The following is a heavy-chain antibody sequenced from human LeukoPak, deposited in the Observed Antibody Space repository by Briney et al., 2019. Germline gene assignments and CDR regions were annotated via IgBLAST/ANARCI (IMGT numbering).Heavy chain of an antibody. Sequence: SETLSLTCAVYGGSFSGYYWSWIRQPPGKGLEWIGEINHSGSTNYNPSLKSRVTISVDTSKNQFSLKLSSVTAADTAVYYCARGGKYYYDSSGYNYWGQRTLVTVSS. D-gene: IGHD3-22*01. CDR1: GGSFSGYY. CDR3: ARGGKYYYDSSGYNY. J-gene: IGHJ4*02. V-gene: IGHV4-34*01. CDR2: INHSGST.